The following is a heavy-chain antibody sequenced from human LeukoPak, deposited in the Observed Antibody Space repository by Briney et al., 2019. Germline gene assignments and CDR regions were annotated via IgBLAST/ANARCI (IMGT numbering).Heavy chain of an antibody. CDR1: GFTFTRFN. V-gene: IGHV3-21*06. CDR3: ARPFYYDSNGGEGMDV. J-gene: IGHJ4*02. CDR2: ISTSGTYI. Sequence: GGSLRLSCAASGFTFTRFNMNWVRQAPGKGLELVPSISTSGTYIYYADSVKGRFTISRDNAKNSLYLQMNSLRAEDTAVYYCARPFYYDSNGGEGMDVWGQGTLVTVSS. D-gene: IGHD3-22*01.